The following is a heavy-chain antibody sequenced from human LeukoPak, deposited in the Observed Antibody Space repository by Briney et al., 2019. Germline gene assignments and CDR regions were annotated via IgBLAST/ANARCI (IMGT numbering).Heavy chain of an antibody. Sequence: PSETLSLTCAGYGGSFSGYYWSWIRQPPGKGLEWIGEINHSGSTNYNPSLKSRVTISVDTSKNQFSLKLSSVTAADTAVYYCARGKYYYGSGRRGWFDPWGQGTLVTVSS. CDR1: GGSFSGYY. J-gene: IGHJ5*02. V-gene: IGHV4-34*01. CDR3: ARGKYYYGSGRRGWFDP. CDR2: INHSGST. D-gene: IGHD3-10*01.